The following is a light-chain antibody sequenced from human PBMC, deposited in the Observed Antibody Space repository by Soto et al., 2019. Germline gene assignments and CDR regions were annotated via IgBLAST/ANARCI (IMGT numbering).Light chain of an antibody. J-gene: IGKJ3*01. Sequence: EVVLTQSPATLPLSPGERATLSCRASQSVSSYLAWYQQKPGQAPRLLIYDASNRATVIPARFSGSGSGTDFTLIISSLEPEDFATYYCQQSYSPLFTFGPGTKVDI. CDR1: QSVSSY. CDR3: QQSYSPLFT. V-gene: IGKV3-11*01. CDR2: DAS.